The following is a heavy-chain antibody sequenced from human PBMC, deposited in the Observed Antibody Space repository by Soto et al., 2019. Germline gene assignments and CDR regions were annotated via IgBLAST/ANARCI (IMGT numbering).Heavy chain of an antibody. CDR3: AKDRSGSGSYPYFDY. D-gene: IGHD3-10*01. Sequence: EVQLVESGGGLVQPGRSLRLSCAASGFTFDDYAMHWVRQAPGKGLEWVSGISWNSGSIGYADSVKGRFTISRDNAKNSLYLQMNSQRAEDTALYYCAKDRSGSGSYPYFDYWGQGTLVTVSS. V-gene: IGHV3-9*01. J-gene: IGHJ4*02. CDR2: ISWNSGSI. CDR1: GFTFDDYA.